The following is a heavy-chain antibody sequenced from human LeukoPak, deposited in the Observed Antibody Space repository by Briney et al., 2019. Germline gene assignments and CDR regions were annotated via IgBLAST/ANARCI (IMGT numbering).Heavy chain of an antibody. V-gene: IGHV3-30*07. D-gene: IGHD2-2*01. CDR1: GFTFSSYA. CDR2: ISYDGSNK. J-gene: IGHJ4*02. CDR3: AKKSRTTSPPIR. Sequence: GGSLRLSCAASGFTFSSYAMHWVRQAPGKGLEWVAVISYDGSNKYYADSVKGRFTISRDNSKNTLFLQMNSLRAEDTALYYCAKKSRTTSPPIRWGQGTLVTVSS.